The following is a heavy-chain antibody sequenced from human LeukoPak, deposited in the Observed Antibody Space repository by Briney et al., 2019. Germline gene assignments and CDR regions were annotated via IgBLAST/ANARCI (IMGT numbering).Heavy chain of an antibody. V-gene: IGHV3-20*04. D-gene: IGHD6-19*01. CDR3: ARGLYSSGWF. J-gene: IGHJ4*02. CDR1: GFTFDDYG. CDR2: INWNGDST. Sequence: PGGSLRLSCAASGFTFDDYGMSWVRQAPGKGLEWVSGINWNGDSTGYADSVKGRFTISRENAKNSLYLQMNSLKAEDTALYYCARGLYSSGWFWGQGTLVTVSS.